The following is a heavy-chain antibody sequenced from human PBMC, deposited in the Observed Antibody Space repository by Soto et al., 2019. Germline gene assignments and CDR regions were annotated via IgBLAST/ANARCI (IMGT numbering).Heavy chain of an antibody. CDR2: IYYSGST. J-gene: IGHJ4*02. CDR3: ARERGYSGYEAPKFDY. CDR1: GGSISSGDYY. D-gene: IGHD5-12*01. V-gene: IGHV4-30-4*01. Sequence: SETLSLTCTVSGGSISSGDYYWSWIRQPPGKGLEWIGYIYYSGSTYYNPSLKSRVTISVDTSKNQFSLKLSSVTAADTAVYYCARERGYSGYEAPKFDYWGQGTLVTVSS.